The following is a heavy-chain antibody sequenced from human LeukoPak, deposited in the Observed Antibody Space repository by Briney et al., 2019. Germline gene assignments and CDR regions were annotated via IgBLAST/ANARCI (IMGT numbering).Heavy chain of an antibody. Sequence: PGGSLRLSCAASGFTFSSYAMSWVRQAPGKGLEWVSVIYSTGNTYYADSVKGRFTISRDNSKNTLYLQMNSLRAEDTAVYFCARGLRWLPLDSWGQGTLVTVSS. D-gene: IGHD5-24*01. J-gene: IGHJ4*02. CDR3: ARGLRWLPLDS. CDR1: GFTFSSYA. CDR2: IYSTGNT. V-gene: IGHV3-23*05.